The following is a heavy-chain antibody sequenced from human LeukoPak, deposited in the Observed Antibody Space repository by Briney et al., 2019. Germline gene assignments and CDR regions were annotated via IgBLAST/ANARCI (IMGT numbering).Heavy chain of an antibody. D-gene: IGHD4-17*01. CDR1: GFTISSNY. J-gene: IGHJ4*02. Sequence: GGSLRLSCAASGFTISSNYMSWVRQAPGKGLEWVSVLYSGGSACYADSVRGRFTISRDNSKNTLYLQMSSLRAEDTAVYYCARSSDGDYYYYFDYWGQGTLVTVSS. V-gene: IGHV3-53*01. CDR2: LYSGGSA. CDR3: ARSSDGDYYYYFDY.